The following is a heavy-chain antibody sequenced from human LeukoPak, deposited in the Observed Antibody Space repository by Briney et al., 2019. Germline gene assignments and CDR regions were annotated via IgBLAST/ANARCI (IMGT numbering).Heavy chain of an antibody. CDR1: GFTFSSYG. CDR3: ARDPTPPTIVVVVAASPYFDY. V-gene: IGHV3-30*02. CDR2: IRYDGSNK. D-gene: IGHD2-15*01. Sequence: GGSLRLSCAASGFTFSSYGMHLVRQAPGKGLEWVAFIRYDGSNKYYADSVKGRFTISRDNAKNSLYLQMNSLRAEDTAVYYCARDPTPPTIVVVVAASPYFDYWGQGTLVTVSS. J-gene: IGHJ4*02.